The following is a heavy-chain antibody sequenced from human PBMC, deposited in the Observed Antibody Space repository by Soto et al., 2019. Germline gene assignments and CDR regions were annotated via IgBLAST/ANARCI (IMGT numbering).Heavy chain of an antibody. Sequence: PGGSLRLSCAASGFSFSHYAMHWVRQPPGKGLEWVALISYDGENQYFTDSVRGRFTISRDNSKTAVYLEMNNLRLDDTATYYCVSPHSESSNAFDLWGQGT. CDR2: ISYDGENQ. D-gene: IGHD3-10*01. CDR3: VSPHSESSNAFDL. J-gene: IGHJ5*02. V-gene: IGHV3-30*04. CDR1: GFSFSHYA.